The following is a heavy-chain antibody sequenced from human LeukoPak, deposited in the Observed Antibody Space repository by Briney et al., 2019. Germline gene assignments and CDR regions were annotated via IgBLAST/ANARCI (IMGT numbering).Heavy chain of an antibody. CDR3: ATSPLKYYDSSGYYSLFDY. CDR2: FDPEDGET. V-gene: IGHV1-24*01. Sequence: GASVKVSCKVSGYTLTELSMHWVRQAPGKGLEWMGGFDPEDGETIYAQKFQGRVTMTEDTSTDTAYMELSSLRSEDTAVYYCATSPLKYYDSSGYYSLFDYWGQGTLVTVSS. CDR1: GYTLTELS. D-gene: IGHD3-22*01. J-gene: IGHJ4*02.